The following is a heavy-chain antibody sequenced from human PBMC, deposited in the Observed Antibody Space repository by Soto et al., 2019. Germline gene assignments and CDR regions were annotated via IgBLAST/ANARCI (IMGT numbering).Heavy chain of an antibody. V-gene: IGHV3-7*01. Sequence: PGGSLRLSCAASGFTFSNNWMSWVRQAPGKGLEWVANIKQDGSHIYYVDSLKGRFTISRDNAKNSLYLQMNSLRAEDTAVYYCARDSPWRVPWGQGTLVTVSS. CDR1: GFTFSNNW. D-gene: IGHD1-1*01. J-gene: IGHJ5*02. CDR3: ARDSPWRVP. CDR2: IKQDGSHI.